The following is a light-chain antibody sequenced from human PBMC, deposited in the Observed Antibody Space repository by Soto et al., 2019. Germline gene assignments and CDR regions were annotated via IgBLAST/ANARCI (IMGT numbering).Light chain of an antibody. CDR3: QHYNNWPHT. CDR1: EIVSSH. V-gene: IGKV3-15*01. J-gene: IGKJ2*01. CDR2: GAS. Sequence: ERVVTQSPATLSVSPGERATLSCRASEIVSSHLAWYQQKPGLAPRLLIYGASTRATGVPARFIGSGSGTEFTLTISSLQSEDFAIYYCQHYNNWPHTFGQGTKVDIK.